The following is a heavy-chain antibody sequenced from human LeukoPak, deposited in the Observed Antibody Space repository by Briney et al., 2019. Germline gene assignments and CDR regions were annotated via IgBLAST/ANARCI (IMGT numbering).Heavy chain of an antibody. CDR2: ISAYNGNT. CDR3: ARDSWGAELLWFGELYFDY. V-gene: IGHV1-18*01. D-gene: IGHD3-10*01. Sequence: ASVKVSCKASGYTFTSYGISWVRQAPGQGLEWMGWISAYNGNTNYAQKLQGRVTMTTDTSTSTAYMELRSLRSDDTAVYYCARDSWGAELLWFGELYFDYWGQGTLVTVSS. J-gene: IGHJ4*02. CDR1: GYTFTSYG.